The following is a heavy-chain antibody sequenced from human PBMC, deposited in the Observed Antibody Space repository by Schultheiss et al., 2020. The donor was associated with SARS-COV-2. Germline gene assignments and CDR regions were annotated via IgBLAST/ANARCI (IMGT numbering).Heavy chain of an antibody. Sequence: GGSLRLSCAASGFTVSSNYMSWVRQAPGKGLEWVSVIYSGGSTYYADSVKGRFTISRDNSKNTLYLQMNSLRAEDTAVYYCVKDQGYGDYSKRIYYYYYGMDVWGQGTTVTVSS. D-gene: IGHD4-11*01. V-gene: IGHV3-53*05. CDR1: GFTVSSNY. CDR2: IYSGGST. J-gene: IGHJ6*02. CDR3: VKDQGYGDYSKRIYYYYYGMDV.